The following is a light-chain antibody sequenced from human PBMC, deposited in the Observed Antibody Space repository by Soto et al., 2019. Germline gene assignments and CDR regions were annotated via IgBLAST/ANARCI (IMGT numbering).Light chain of an antibody. J-gene: IGKJ3*01. CDR3: QQYGSSPRLFT. Sequence: EIVLTQSPGTLSLSPGERATLSCRASQSVSSSYLAWYQQRPGQAPRLLIYGAFSRATGIPDRFSGSGSGTDFTLTISRLEPEDFAVYYCQQYGSSPRLFTFGPGTKVDFK. CDR2: GAF. V-gene: IGKV3-20*01. CDR1: QSVSSSY.